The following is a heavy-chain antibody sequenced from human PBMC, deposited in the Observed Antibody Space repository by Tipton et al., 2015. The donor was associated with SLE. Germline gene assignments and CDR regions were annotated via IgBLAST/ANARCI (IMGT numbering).Heavy chain of an antibody. Sequence: TLSLTCAVYGGSFSGYYWSWIRQPPGKGLEWIGSIYHSGSTYYNPSLKSRVTISVDTSKNQFSLKLSSVTAADTAVYYCARGHIVLMVTWFDPWGQGTLVTVSS. CDR1: GGSFSGYY. D-gene: IGHD2-8*01. J-gene: IGHJ5*02. V-gene: IGHV4-34*01. CDR2: IYHSGST. CDR3: ARGHIVLMVTWFDP.